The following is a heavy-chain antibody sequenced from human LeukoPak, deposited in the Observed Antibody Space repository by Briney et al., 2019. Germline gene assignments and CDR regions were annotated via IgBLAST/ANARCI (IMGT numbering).Heavy chain of an antibody. V-gene: IGHV3-30*02. D-gene: IGHD3-3*01. Sequence: PGGSLRLSCAASGFPFSSYEMNWVGQAPGKGREGVAFIRYDGSNKYYADSVKGRFTISRDNSKNTLYLQMNSLRAEDTAVYYCAKGSKEVLFTRDHCMDVWGKGTTVTISS. CDR1: GFPFSSYE. J-gene: IGHJ6*03. CDR3: AKGSKEVLFTRDHCMDV. CDR2: IRYDGSNK.